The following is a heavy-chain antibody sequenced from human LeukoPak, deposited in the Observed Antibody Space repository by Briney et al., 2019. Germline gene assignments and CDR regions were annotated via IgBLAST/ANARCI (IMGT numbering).Heavy chain of an antibody. CDR2: IYYSGST. Sequence: SETLSLTCTVSGGSIRSYYWSWIRQPPGKGLEWIGYIYYSGSTNYNPSLKSRVTMLVDTSKNQFSLKLSSVTAADTAVYYCARDPPPYCSGGSCYSNWFDPWGQGTLVTVSS. D-gene: IGHD2-15*01. CDR3: ARDPPPYCSGGSCYSNWFDP. CDR1: GGSIRSYY. V-gene: IGHV4-59*01. J-gene: IGHJ5*02.